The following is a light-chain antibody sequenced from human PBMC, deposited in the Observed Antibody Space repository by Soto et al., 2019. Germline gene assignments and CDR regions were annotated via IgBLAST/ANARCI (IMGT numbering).Light chain of an antibody. Sequence: QSALTQPASVSGSPGQSITISCTGTSSVVGSYNLVSWYQQHPGKAPKLMVYEGSKRPSGASYRFSGSKSGNTASLTISGLQAEDEADYYCCSYAGSGTWVFGGGTKLTGL. CDR1: SSVVGSYNL. CDR3: CSYAGSGTWV. J-gene: IGLJ3*02. CDR2: EGS. V-gene: IGLV2-23*01.